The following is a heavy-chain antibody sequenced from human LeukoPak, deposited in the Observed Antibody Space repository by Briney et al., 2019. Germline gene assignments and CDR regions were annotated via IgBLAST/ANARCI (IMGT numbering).Heavy chain of an antibody. CDR1: GFTFSSYG. CDR3: ARDYLDWYFDL. CDR2: IWYDGSNK. J-gene: IGHJ2*01. Sequence: GRSLRLSCAASGFTFSSYGMHWVRQAPGKGLEWVAVIWYDGSNKYYADSVKGRFTISRDNSKNTLYLQMNSLRAEDTAVYYCARDYLDWYFDLGGRGTLVTVSS. V-gene: IGHV3-33*01.